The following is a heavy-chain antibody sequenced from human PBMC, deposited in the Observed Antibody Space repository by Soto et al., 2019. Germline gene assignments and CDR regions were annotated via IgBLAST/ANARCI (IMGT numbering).Heavy chain of an antibody. V-gene: IGHV3-74*01. J-gene: IGHJ4*02. Sequence: EVQLVESGGGSVQPGGSLRLSCVASGITFTNYWMHWVRQVPGKGLVWVARVDSDGRGTSYADFVKGRFTISRDNAKNTLCLQMNSLRVEDTAMYYCGTVFEHWGQGIAVTVSS. CDR3: GTVFEH. CDR2: VDSDGRGT. CDR1: GITFTNYW.